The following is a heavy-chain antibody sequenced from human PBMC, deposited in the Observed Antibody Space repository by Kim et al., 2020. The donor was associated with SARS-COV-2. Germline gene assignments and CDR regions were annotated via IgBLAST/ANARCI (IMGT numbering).Heavy chain of an antibody. J-gene: IGHJ3*02. CDR1: GYTFTSYY. D-gene: IGHD6-13*01. CDR3: ASLSRGIAAAVAAFDI. V-gene: IGHV1-46*01. CDR2: INPSGGST. Sequence: ASVKVSCKASGYTFTSYYMHWVRQTPGQGLEWMGIINPSGGSTSYAQKFQGRVTMTRDTSTSTVYMELSSMRSEDTAVYYCASLSRGIAAAVAAFDIWGQGTMVTVSS.